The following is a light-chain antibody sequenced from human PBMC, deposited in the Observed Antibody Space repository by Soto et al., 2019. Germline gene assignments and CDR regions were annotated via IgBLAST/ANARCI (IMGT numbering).Light chain of an antibody. CDR1: QGISSY. V-gene: IGKV1-9*01. Sequence: DIQLTQSPSFLSASVGDRVTITCRASQGISSYLAWYQQKPGKAPKLLIYAASTLQSGVPSRFSGSGSGTEFTLTISSLQPEDCATYYCQQLNSYPVFTFGPGTKVDIK. CDR3: QQLNSYPVFT. J-gene: IGKJ3*01. CDR2: AAS.